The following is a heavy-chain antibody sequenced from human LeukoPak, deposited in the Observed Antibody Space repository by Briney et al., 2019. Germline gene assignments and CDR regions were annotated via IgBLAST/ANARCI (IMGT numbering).Heavy chain of an antibody. CDR2: IKQDGSLK. CDR1: GFNFNRHW. D-gene: IGHD3-22*01. CDR3: TRDESPSDSSGYYDAFDI. J-gene: IGHJ3*02. Sequence: GGSLRLSCAASGFNFNRHWMIWVRQAPGKGLEWVANIKQDGSLKYYVDSVKGRFTISRDNDKNSLYLQMNSLRAEDTAVYYCTRDESPSDSSGYYDAFDIWGQGTMVTVSS. V-gene: IGHV3-7*01.